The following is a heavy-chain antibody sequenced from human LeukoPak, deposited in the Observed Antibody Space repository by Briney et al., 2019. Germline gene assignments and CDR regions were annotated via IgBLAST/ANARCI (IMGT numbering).Heavy chain of an antibody. D-gene: IGHD4-11*01. CDR1: GFTFSSYW. J-gene: IGHJ3*02. CDR3: ARMTTIRAFDI. CDR2: INSDGSST. Sequence: GGSLRLSCAASGFTFSSYWMHWVRQARGKGLVWVSRINSDGSSTSYADSVKGRFTISRDNAKNTLYLQMNSLRAEDTAVYYCARMTTIRAFDIWGQGTMVTVSS. V-gene: IGHV3-74*01.